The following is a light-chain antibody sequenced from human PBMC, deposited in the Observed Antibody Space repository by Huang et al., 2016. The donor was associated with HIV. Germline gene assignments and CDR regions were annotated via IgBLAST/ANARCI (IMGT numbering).Light chain of an antibody. CDR3: QQYGESSPVT. CDR1: QTITSGY. CDR2: GVS. J-gene: IGKJ4*01. Sequence: EIVLTQSPGTLSLSPGERATLSCRASQTITSGYLALYQMTPGQAPRLLIYGVSSRATGIPDRFSGSGSGTDFTLTITRVGPEDFAVYYCQQYGESSPVTFGGGTKVEIK. V-gene: IGKV3-20*01.